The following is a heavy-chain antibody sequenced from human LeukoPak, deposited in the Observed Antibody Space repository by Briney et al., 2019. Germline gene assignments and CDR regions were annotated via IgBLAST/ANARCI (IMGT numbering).Heavy chain of an antibody. CDR2: ISYDGSNK. Sequence: GGSLRLSCAASGFTFSSYAMHWVRQAPGKGLEWVAVISYDGSNKYYADSVTGRFTISRDNSKNSVYLQMNSLRAEDTAVYYCARDFYGDYSFDYWGQGTLVTVSS. D-gene: IGHD4-17*01. V-gene: IGHV3-30*04. CDR1: GFTFSSYA. CDR3: ARDFYGDYSFDY. J-gene: IGHJ4*02.